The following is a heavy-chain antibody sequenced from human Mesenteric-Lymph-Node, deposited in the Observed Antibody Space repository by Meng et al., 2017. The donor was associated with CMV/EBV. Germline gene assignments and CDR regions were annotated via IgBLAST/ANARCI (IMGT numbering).Heavy chain of an antibody. CDR3: ARVGCSSTSCYWENWFDP. D-gene: IGHD2-2*01. Sequence: KVSCKASGYSFITYGIAWVRQAPGQGLEWMGGIIPIFGTANYAQKFQGRVTITTDESTSTAYMELSSLRSEDTAVYYCARVGCSSTSCYWENWFDPWGQGTLVTVSS. CDR2: IIPIFGTA. J-gene: IGHJ5*02. V-gene: IGHV1-69*05. CDR1: GYSFITYG.